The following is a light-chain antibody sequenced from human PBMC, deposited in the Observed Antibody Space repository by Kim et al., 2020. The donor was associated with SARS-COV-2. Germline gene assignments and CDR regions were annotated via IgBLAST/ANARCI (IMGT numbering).Light chain of an antibody. V-gene: IGKV1-33*01. J-gene: IGKJ2*01. CDR2: DAS. CDR3: QQYDNPPFT. CDR1: LDIRNY. Sequence: STSVGSRVTITCQASLDIRNYLNWYQQKPGKAPKLLIYDASNLEAGVPSRFSGSGAGSHFTFTISSLQPEDIATYYCQQYDNPPFTFGQGTKLEI.